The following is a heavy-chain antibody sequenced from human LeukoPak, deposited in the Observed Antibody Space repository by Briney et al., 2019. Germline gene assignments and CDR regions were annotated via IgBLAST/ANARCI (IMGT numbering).Heavy chain of an antibody. CDR3: ARASGSRTVYASDI. CDR1: GYTFTGYY. V-gene: IGHV1-2*02. J-gene: IGHJ3*02. Sequence: ASVKVSCRASGYTFTGYYMHWVRQAPGQGLEWMGWINSNSGGTNYVQKFQGRVTMTRDTSISTAYMELSRLRSDDTAVYYCARASGSRTVYASDIWGQGTMVTVSS. D-gene: IGHD1-26*01. CDR2: INSNSGGT.